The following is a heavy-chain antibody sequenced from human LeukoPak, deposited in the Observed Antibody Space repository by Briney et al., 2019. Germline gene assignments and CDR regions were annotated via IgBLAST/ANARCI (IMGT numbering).Heavy chain of an antibody. J-gene: IGHJ4*02. Sequence: SQTLSLTCAISGDSSSTTIPVGNWIRQPPSRGLDWLGRTYYRSKWYNDYAVSVKSPIPINPATSKNQFSLQLNSVTPEDTAVYYCARDLYRIVVVPHYFDYWGQGTLVTVSS. CDR1: GDSSSTTIPV. D-gene: IGHD3-22*01. CDR3: ARDLYRIVVVPHYFDY. CDR2: TYYRSKWYN. V-gene: IGHV6-1*01.